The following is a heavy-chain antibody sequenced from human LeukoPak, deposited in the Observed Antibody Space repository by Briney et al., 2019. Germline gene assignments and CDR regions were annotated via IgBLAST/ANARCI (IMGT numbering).Heavy chain of an antibody. CDR1: GGSISSYY. D-gene: IGHD6-19*01. V-gene: IGHV4-59*01. Sequence: PSETLSLTCTVSGGSISSYYWSWIRQPPGKGLEWIGYIYYGGSTNYNPSLKSRVTISVDTSKNQFSLKLSSVTAADTAVYYCAREDENSSDWGQGTLVTVSS. J-gene: IGHJ4*02. CDR2: IYYGGST. CDR3: AREDENSSD.